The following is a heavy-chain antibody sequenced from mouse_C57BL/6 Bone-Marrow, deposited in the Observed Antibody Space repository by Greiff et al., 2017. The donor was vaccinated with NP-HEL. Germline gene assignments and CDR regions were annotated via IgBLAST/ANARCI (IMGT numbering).Heavy chain of an antibody. CDR3: ARAVVATDYAMDY. V-gene: IGHV1-76*01. Sequence: QVQLQQSGAELVRPGASVKLSCKASGYTFTDYYINWVKQRPGQGLEWIARIYPGSGNTYYNEKFKGKATLTAEKSSSTAYMQLSSLTSEDSAVYFCARAVVATDYAMDYWGQGTSVTVSS. D-gene: IGHD1-1*01. CDR1: GYTFTDYY. CDR2: IYPGSGNT. J-gene: IGHJ4*01.